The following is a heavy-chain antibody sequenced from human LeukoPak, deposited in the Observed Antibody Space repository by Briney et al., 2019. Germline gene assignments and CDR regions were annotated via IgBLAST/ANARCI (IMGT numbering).Heavy chain of an antibody. V-gene: IGHV1-2*02. CDR3: ARVPSMIRGVVNYGMDV. CDR1: GYTFTSYY. J-gene: IGHJ6*02. CDR2: INPNSADT. D-gene: IGHD3-10*01. Sequence: GASVKVSFKASGYTFTSYYMHWVRQAPGQGLEWMGWINPNSADTKYAQRFQGRVTMTRDTSINTAYMELRRLTSDDTAVYYCARVPSMIRGVVNYGMDVWGQGTTVTVSS.